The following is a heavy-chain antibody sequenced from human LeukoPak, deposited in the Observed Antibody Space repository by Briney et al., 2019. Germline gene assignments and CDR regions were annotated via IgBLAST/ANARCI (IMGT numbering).Heavy chain of an antibody. J-gene: IGHJ4*02. CDR1: GLTFSRHG. CDR3: ARDRAWNYFDY. Sequence: GRSLRLSCAPSGLTFSRHGMHWVRQAPGKGLEWVAIISNDGSRKYYAHSVEGRFTISRDNSKNTLYLQMDSLRAEDMAVYYCARDRAWNYFDYWGQGTLVTVSS. V-gene: IGHV3-30*03. CDR2: ISNDGSRK. D-gene: IGHD3-3*01.